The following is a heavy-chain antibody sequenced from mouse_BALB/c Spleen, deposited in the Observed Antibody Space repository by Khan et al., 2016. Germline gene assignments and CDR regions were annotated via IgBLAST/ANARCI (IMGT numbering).Heavy chain of an antibody. J-gene: IGHJ4*01. CDR2: IDPENGDT. V-gene: IGHV14-4*02. Sequence: EVQLQESGAELVRSGASVKLSCTASGFNIKDYYMHWVKQRPEQGLEWIGWIDPENGDTEYAPKFQGKATMTADTSSNTAYLQLSSLTSEDTAGYYCNACDYNAMDYWGQGTSVTVSS. CDR1: GFNIKDYY. CDR3: NACDYNAMDY.